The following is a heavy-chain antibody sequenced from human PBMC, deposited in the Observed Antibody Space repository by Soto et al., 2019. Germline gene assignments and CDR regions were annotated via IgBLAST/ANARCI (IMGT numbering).Heavy chain of an antibody. CDR1: GFTFSRFS. J-gene: IGHJ4*02. CDR3: ARDPGYSSAWFGGE. CDR2: ISPTGDST. D-gene: IGHD6-19*01. Sequence: MESGGGLVQPGGSLRLSCAASGFTFSRFSMNWVRQAPGKGLEWLSYISPTGDSTYYAASVTGRFTVSRDNGRSSLFLQMNSLRAYDTAVYNCARDPGYSSAWFGGEWGQGTRVTVSS. V-gene: IGHV3-48*01.